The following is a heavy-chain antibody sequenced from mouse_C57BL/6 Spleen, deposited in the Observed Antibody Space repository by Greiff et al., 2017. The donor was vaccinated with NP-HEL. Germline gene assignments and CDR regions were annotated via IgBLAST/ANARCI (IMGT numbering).Heavy chain of an antibody. CDR3: ARRKAYYSNYGFAY. D-gene: IGHD2-5*01. CDR2: INPNNGGT. J-gene: IGHJ3*01. V-gene: IGHV1-18*01. Sequence: EVQLQQSGPELVKPGASVKIPCKASGYTFTDYNMDWVKQSHGKSLEWIGDINPNNGGTIYNQKFKGKATLTVDKSSSTAYMELRSLTSEDTAVYYCARRKAYYSNYGFAYWGQGTLVTVSA. CDR1: GYTFTDYN.